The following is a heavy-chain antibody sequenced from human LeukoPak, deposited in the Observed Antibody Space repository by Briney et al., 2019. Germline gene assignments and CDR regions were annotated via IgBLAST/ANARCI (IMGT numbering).Heavy chain of an antibody. CDR3: ARAEEWELLDY. CDR2: IYYSGTT. CDR1: GASISSSSYY. J-gene: IGHJ4*02. Sequence: SETLSLTCTVSGASISSSSYYWGWIRQPPGKGLEWIRSIYYSGTTYYNPSLKSRVTISVDTSKYQFSLKLSSVTAADTAVYYCARAEEWELLDYWGQGTLVTVSS. D-gene: IGHD1-26*01. V-gene: IGHV4-39*01.